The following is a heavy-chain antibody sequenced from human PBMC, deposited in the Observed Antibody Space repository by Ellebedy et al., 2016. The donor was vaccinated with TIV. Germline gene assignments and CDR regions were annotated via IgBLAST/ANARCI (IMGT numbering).Heavy chain of an antibody. CDR1: RGTFSSYA. CDR3: ARGYCTTTSCWHNFDY. J-gene: IGHJ4*02. Sequence: SVKVSXKASRGTFSSYAVVWLRQAPGQGLEWMGGIIPLFGTANYTQKFQGRVTLTADDSTGTAYMELSSLRSDDTAVYYCARGYCTTTSCWHNFDYWGQGTLVTVSS. D-gene: IGHD2-2*01. V-gene: IGHV1-69*13. CDR2: IIPLFGTA.